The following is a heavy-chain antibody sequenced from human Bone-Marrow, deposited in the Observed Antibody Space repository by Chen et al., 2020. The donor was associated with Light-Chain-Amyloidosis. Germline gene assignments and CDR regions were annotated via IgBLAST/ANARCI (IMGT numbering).Heavy chain of an antibody. D-gene: IGHD4-17*01. J-gene: IGHJ6*02. V-gene: IGHV3-11*01. CDR2: ISSSGSTI. CDR3: ARETASYDYGDYWDYYYYYGMDV. Sequence: QVQLVESGGGLVKPGGSLRLSCAASGFTFSDYYMSWIRQAPGKGLEWVSYISSSGSTIYYADSVKGRFTISRDNAKNSLYLQMNSLRAEDTAVYYCARETASYDYGDYWDYYYYYGMDVWGQGTTVTVSS. CDR1: GFTFSDYY.